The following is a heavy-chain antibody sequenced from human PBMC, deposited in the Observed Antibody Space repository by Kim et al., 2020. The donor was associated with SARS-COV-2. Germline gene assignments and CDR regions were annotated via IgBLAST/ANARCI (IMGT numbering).Heavy chain of an antibody. D-gene: IGHD6-13*01. Sequence: GGSLRLSWAASGFNFSSYEMNWVRQAPGKGLEWVSYISSSGSTIYYADSVKGRFTISRDNDKNSLYLQMNSLRAEDTAVYYCARYSSGWYRVELWNWFDPWGQGTLVTVSS. CDR3: ARYSSGWYRVELWNWFDP. CDR1: GFNFSSYE. CDR2: ISSSGSTI. V-gene: IGHV3-48*03. J-gene: IGHJ5*02.